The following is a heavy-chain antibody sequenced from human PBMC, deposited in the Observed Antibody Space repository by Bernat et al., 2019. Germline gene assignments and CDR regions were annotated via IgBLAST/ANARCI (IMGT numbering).Heavy chain of an antibody. CDR2: IKSKTDGETI. CDR3: AADLPEYDGYPVDF. J-gene: IGHJ4*02. Sequence: EVQLVESGGGLVKPGGSLRISCAASGFTFRNAWMSCVRQAPGKGLEWVGRIKSKTDGETIGYSGPVKGRFTISRDDSKSNLYLQMNSLQIDDTAVYYCAADLPEYDGYPVDFWGPGTLVTVSP. D-gene: IGHD5-12*01. V-gene: IGHV3-15*01. CDR1: GFTFRNAW.